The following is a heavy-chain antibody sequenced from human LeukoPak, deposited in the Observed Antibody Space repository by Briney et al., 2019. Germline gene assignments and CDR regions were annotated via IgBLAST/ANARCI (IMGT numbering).Heavy chain of an antibody. CDR3: AKVWFGDHMRFWDY. D-gene: IGHD3-10*01. CDR2: ISSSSSYI. CDR1: GFTFSSYS. Sequence: GGSLRLSCAASGFTFSSYSMNWVRQAPGKGLEWVSSISSSSSYIYYADSVKGRFTISRDNAKNSLYLQMNSLRAEDTAVYYCAKVWFGDHMRFWDYWGQGTLVTVSS. V-gene: IGHV3-21*04. J-gene: IGHJ4*02.